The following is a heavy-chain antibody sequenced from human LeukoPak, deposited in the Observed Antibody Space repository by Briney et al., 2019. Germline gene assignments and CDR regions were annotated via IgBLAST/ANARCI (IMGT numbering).Heavy chain of an antibody. J-gene: IGHJ4*02. Sequence: PSETLSLICAVSGYSITSGYYWGWIRQPPGKGLEWIGNIYHSGSTYYNPSLQSRVTTSVDTSNNQFSLKLSSVTAADTAVYYCARGGKITIWGLIVRGFDYWGQGTLVTVSS. CDR3: ARGGKITIWGLIVRGFDY. V-gene: IGHV4-38-2*01. CDR2: IYHSGST. CDR1: GYSITSGYY. D-gene: IGHD3-16*02.